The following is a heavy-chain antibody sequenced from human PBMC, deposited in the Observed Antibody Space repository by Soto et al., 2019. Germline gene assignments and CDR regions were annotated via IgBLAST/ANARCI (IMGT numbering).Heavy chain of an antibody. V-gene: IGHV4-31*03. Sequence: SETLSLTCTVSGGSISSGGYYWSWIRQHPGKGLEWIGYIYYSGSTYYNPSLKSRVTISVDTSKNQFSLKLSSVTAADTAVYYCARDRAGTFTMVRGAPSLYYYYYYGMDVWGQGTTVTVSS. CDR2: IYYSGST. D-gene: IGHD3-10*01. CDR3: ARDRAGTFTMVRGAPSLYYYYYYGMDV. CDR1: GGSISSGGYY. J-gene: IGHJ6*02.